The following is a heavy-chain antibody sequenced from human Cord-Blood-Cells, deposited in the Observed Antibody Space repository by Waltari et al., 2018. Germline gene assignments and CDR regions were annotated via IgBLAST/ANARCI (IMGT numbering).Heavy chain of an antibody. CDR3: ARIIAARPGGYFDL. Sequence: QVQLQQWGAGLLKPSETLSLTCAVYGGSFSGYYWSWIRQPPGKGLEWIGEINHSGSTNYNPSLKSRVTISVDTSKNQFSLKLSSVAAADTAVYYCARIIAARPGGYFDLWGRGTLVTVSS. J-gene: IGHJ2*01. CDR2: INHSGST. CDR1: GGSFSGYY. V-gene: IGHV4-34*01. D-gene: IGHD6-6*01.